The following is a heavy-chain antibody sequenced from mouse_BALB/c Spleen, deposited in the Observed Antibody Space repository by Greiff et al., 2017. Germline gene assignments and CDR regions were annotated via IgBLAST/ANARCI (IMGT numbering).Heavy chain of an antibody. Sequence: EVKLQESGPGLVKPSQSLSLTCTVTGYSITSDYAWNWIRQFPGNKLEWMGYISYSGSTNYNPSLKSRISITRDTSKNQFFLQLNSVTTEDTATYYCARNYGNYDAMDYWGQGTSVTVSS. V-gene: IGHV3-2*02. J-gene: IGHJ4*01. CDR1: GYSITSDYA. CDR3: ARNYGNYDAMDY. D-gene: IGHD2-1*01. CDR2: ISYSGST.